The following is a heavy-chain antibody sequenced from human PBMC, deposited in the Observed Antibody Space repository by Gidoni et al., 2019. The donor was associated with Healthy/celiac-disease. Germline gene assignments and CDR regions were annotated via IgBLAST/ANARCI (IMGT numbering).Heavy chain of an antibody. CDR3: ARILGYCTNGVCYTRGNRFDP. D-gene: IGHD2-8*01. Sequence: QVQLVQSGAEVKKPGSSVKVSCKASGGNFRSYAISWVRQATGQGLEWMGGIIPIFGTANYAQKFQGRVTITADESTSTAYMELSSLRSEDTAVYYCARILGYCTNGVCYTRGNRFDPWGQGTLVTVSS. CDR1: GGNFRSYA. CDR2: IIPIFGTA. V-gene: IGHV1-69*01. J-gene: IGHJ5*02.